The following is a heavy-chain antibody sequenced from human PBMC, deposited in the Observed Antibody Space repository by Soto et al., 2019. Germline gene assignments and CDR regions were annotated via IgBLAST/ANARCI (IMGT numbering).Heavy chain of an antibody. CDR1: GGTFRSYV. D-gene: IGHD2-15*01. J-gene: IGHJ6*02. CDR2: IVPMFGTA. CDR3: SRSVVVAAVQYSYHGMDA. Sequence: ASVKVSCKASGGTFRSYVISWMRQAPGQGLEWMGGIVPMFGTANYGQKFQGRVTITADESTRTAYMELSSLRSEDTAVYYCSRSVVVAAVQYSYHGMDAWGQGTTVTVSS. V-gene: IGHV1-69*13.